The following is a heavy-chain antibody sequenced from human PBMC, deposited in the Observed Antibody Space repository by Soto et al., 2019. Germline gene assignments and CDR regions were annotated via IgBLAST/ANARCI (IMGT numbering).Heavy chain of an antibody. CDR2: ISGSGGST. CDR3: AKDGPHYDILTGYPLGAFDI. CDR1: GFTFSSYA. V-gene: IGHV3-23*01. Sequence: GGSLRLSCAASGFTFSSYAMSWVRQAPGKGLEWVSAISGSGGSTYYADSVKGRFTISGDNSKNTLYLQMNSLRAEDTAVYYCAKDGPHYDILTGYPLGAFDIWGQGTMVTVSS. J-gene: IGHJ3*02. D-gene: IGHD3-9*01.